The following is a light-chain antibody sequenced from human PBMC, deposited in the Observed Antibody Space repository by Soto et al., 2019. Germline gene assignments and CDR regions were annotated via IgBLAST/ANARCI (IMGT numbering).Light chain of an antibody. CDR2: DVS. V-gene: IGLV2-14*01. CDR3: SSYRSSSTWV. CDR1: SSDVGGYNF. Sequence: HSVLTQPASVSGSPGQSITISCTGTSSDVGGYNFVSWYQQHPGKAPKLMIYDVSNRPSGVSNRFSGSKSGNTASLTISGLQAEDEADYYCSSYRSSSTWVFGGGTKVTVL. J-gene: IGLJ3*02.